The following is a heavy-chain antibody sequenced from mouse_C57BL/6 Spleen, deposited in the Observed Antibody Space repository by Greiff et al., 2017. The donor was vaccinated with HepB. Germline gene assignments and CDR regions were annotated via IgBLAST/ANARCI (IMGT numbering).Heavy chain of an antibody. CDR3: ARYDYGNYGWFAY. Sequence: QVQLQQPGAELVKPGASVKMSCKASGYTFTSYWITWVKQRPGQGLEWIGDIYPGSGSTNYNEKFKSKATLTVDTSSSTAYMQLSSLTSEDSAVYYCARYDYGNYGWFAYWGQGTLVTVSA. J-gene: IGHJ3*01. CDR2: IYPGSGST. V-gene: IGHV1-55*01. CDR1: GYTFTSYW. D-gene: IGHD2-1*01.